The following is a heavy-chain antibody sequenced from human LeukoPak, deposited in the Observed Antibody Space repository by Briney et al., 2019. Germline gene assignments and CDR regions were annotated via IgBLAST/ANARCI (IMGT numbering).Heavy chain of an antibody. CDR1: GFTFSSYW. Sequence: GGSLRLSCAASGFTFSSYWMNWVRQAPGKGLVWVSRIASNGSSTTYADSVKGRFSISRDNAKNTLYLQMNSLRVEDTAVYYCARGRPHGNDYWGQGTLVTVSS. CDR3: ARGRPHGNDY. D-gene: IGHD4-23*01. CDR2: IASNGSST. V-gene: IGHV3-74*01. J-gene: IGHJ4*02.